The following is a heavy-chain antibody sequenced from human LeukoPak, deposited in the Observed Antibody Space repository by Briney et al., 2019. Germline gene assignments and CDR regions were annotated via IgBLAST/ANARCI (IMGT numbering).Heavy chain of an antibody. D-gene: IGHD3-9*01. V-gene: IGHV3-30*04. J-gene: IGHJ4*02. CDR1: GFTFSSYA. CDR3: ARGESYYDILTGYPLDY. Sequence: PGRSLRLSCAASGFTFSSYAMHWVRQAPGKGLERVAVISYDGSNKYYADSVKGRFTISRDNSKNTLYLQMNSLRAEDTAVYYCARGESYYDILTGYPLDYWGQGTLVTVSS. CDR2: ISYDGSNK.